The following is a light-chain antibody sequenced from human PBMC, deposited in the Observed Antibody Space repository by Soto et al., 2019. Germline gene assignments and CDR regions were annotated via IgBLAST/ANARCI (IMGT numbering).Light chain of an antibody. CDR2: GAS. CDR3: QEYGSSRT. Sequence: EIVLTQSRGTLSLSPGERATLSCRASQSVSTNYVAWYQLKPGQAPRLLIYGASSRATGIPDRFSGSGSGTDFTLTISRLEPEDFAVYYCQEYGSSRTFGQGTKVETK. V-gene: IGKV3-20*01. J-gene: IGKJ1*01. CDR1: QSVSTNY.